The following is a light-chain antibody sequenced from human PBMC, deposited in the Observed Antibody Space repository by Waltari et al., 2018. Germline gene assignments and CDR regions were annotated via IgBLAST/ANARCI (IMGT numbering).Light chain of an antibody. Sequence: QSGLTQPPSVSGAPGQRVTISCTGSSSNLGAGYDGPLYQLLPVTAPKLLLYGKPNRPSGVPDRCAGSKAGTSASLAITGLQAEDEAEYYCQSYDRSLSGSIFGGGTKLTVL. V-gene: IGLV1-40*01. CDR1: SSNLGAGYD. CDR2: GKP. J-gene: IGLJ2*01. CDR3: QSYDRSLSGSI.